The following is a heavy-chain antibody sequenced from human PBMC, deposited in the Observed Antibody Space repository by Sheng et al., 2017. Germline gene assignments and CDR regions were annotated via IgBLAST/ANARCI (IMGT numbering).Heavy chain of an antibody. CDR3: ARFPFGPGVTH. Sequence: QVQLVQSGAEVKKPGSSVKVSCKTSGGTFTRHALSWVRQAPGQGLEWVGGIIPILGTTNFAQNFHGRVTITADKSTVTSHMELSSLTSNDTAVYYCARFPFGPGVTHWGQGTLVTVSS. CDR1: GGTFTRHA. D-gene: IGHD2-21*02. V-gene: IGHV1-69*10. CDR2: IIPILGTT. J-gene: IGHJ4*02.